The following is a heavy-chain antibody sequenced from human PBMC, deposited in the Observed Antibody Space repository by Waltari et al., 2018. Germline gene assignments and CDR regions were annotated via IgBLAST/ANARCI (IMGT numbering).Heavy chain of an antibody. CDR3: AKEVWQQLVRMVGWFDP. V-gene: IGHV3-23*01. J-gene: IGHJ5*02. D-gene: IGHD6-13*01. CDR1: GFTLSSYA. Sequence: SGFTLSSYAMSWVRQVPGKGLEWVSASGSDGRTYYADSVKGRFTISRDNSKNTLYLQMNSLRAEDTAVYYCAKEVWQQLVRMVGWFDPWGQGTLVTVSS. CDR2: SGSDGRT.